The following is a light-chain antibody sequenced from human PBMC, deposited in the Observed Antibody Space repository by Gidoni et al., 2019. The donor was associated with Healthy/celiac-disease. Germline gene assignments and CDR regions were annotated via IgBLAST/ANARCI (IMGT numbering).Light chain of an antibody. V-gene: IGKV3-11*01. CDR3: QQRSNWPPYS. J-gene: IGKJ2*03. CDR1: QSVSSY. Sequence: EIVLTQSPATLSLSPGERATLSCRASQSVSSYLAWYQQKPGQAPRLLIYDASNGSTGIPARFSGSGSGTDFTLTISSLEPEDFAVYYCQQRSNWPPYSFGQWTKLEIK. CDR2: DAS.